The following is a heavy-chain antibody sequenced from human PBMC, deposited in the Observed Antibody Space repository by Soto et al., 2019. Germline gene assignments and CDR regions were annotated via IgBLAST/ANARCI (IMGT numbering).Heavy chain of an antibody. V-gene: IGHV4-59*12. Sequence: PSETLSLTCTVSGGSISSYYWSWIRQPPGKGLEWIGEIYHSGSTNYNPSLKSRVTISVDKSKNQFSLKLSSVTAADTAVYYCARYSGYQAYYYYMDVWGKGTTVTVSS. CDR1: GGSISSYY. J-gene: IGHJ6*03. CDR2: IYHSGST. CDR3: ARYSGYQAYYYYMDV. D-gene: IGHD5-12*01.